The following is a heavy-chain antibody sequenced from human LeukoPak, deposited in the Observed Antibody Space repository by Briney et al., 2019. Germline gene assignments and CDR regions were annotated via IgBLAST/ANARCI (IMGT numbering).Heavy chain of an antibody. V-gene: IGHV4-4*09. CDR2: IYTSGST. CDR3: ARHYPQMYCTNGVCTNYYMDV. D-gene: IGHD2-8*01. J-gene: IGHJ6*03. CDR1: GGSISSYY. Sequence: SETLSLTCTVSGGSISSYYWSWIRQPPGKGLEWNGYIYTSGSTNYNPSLKSRVTISVDTSKNQFSLKLSPVTAADTAVYYCARHYPQMYCTNGVCTNYYMDVWGKGTTVTVSS.